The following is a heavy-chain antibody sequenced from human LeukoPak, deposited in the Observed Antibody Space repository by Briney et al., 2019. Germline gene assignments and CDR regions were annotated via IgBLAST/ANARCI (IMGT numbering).Heavy chain of an antibody. D-gene: IGHD6-19*01. V-gene: IGHV1-8*03. CDR1: GYTFTSYD. CDR3: ARAAYSSGWVYYYYYMDV. CDR2: MNPNSGNT. J-gene: IGHJ6*03. Sequence: ASVKVSCKASGYTFTSYDINWVRQATGQGLEWMGWMNPNSGNTGYAQKFQGRVTITRNTSISTAYMELSSLRSEDTAVYYCARAAYSSGWVYYYYYMDVWGKGTTVTVSS.